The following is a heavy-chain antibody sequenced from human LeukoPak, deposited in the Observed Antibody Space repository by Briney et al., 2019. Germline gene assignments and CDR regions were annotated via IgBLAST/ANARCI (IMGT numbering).Heavy chain of an antibody. CDR3: ARGRRIAARRFDY. J-gene: IGHJ4*02. CDR1: GFTFSDFW. Sequence: PGGSLRLSCAASGFTFSDFWMSWVRQTPGKGLEWLANIKQDAIEKYYVDSVKGRFTISRDNAKNSLYLQMNSLRAEDTAVYYCARGRRIAARRFDYWGQGTLVTVSS. V-gene: IGHV3-7*01. CDR2: IKQDAIEK. D-gene: IGHD6-6*01.